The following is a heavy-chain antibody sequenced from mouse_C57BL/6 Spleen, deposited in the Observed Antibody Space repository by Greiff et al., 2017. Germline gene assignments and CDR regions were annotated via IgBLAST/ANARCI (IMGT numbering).Heavy chain of an antibody. D-gene: IGHD3-2*02. J-gene: IGHJ1*03. CDR2: INPSSGYT. V-gene: IGHV1-7*01. CDR3: ARRAAQATSGWYFDV. CDR1: GYTFTSYW. Sequence: QVQLQQSGAELAKPGASVKLSCKASGYTFTSYWMHWVKQRPGQGLEWIGYINPSSGYTKYNQKFKDKATLTAAKSYSTAYMQLSRRKYEDSAVYYCARRAAQATSGWYFDVWGTGTTVTVSS.